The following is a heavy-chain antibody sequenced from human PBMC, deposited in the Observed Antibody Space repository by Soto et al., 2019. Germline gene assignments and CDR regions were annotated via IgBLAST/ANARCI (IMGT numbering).Heavy chain of an antibody. Sequence: PSEALSLTCTVSGCSISSYYWSWIRQPPGKGLEWVSATTGSGDNTYYADSVRGRFTISRDNSKNTLYLQMNSLRAGDTAVYYCAKDKRGSSWNDAFDIWGHGTMVTVSS. V-gene: IGHV3-23*01. D-gene: IGHD6-13*01. CDR1: GCSISSYY. CDR2: TTGSGDNT. J-gene: IGHJ3*02. CDR3: AKDKRGSSWNDAFDI.